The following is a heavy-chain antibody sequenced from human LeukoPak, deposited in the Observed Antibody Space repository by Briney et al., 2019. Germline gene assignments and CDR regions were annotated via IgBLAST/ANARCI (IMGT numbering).Heavy chain of an antibody. CDR1: GFTFSSYA. D-gene: IGHD7-27*01. CDR2: ISESGDRT. J-gene: IGHJ4*02. CDR3: AKHTSGSWGPGD. Sequence: GGSLRLSCAASGFTFSSYAMSWVRQAPGKGLEWVSVISESGDRTYYADSVKGRFTISRDNSKNTLNLQMNSLRAEDTAVYYCAKHTSGSWGPGDWGKGALVTV. V-gene: IGHV3-23*01.